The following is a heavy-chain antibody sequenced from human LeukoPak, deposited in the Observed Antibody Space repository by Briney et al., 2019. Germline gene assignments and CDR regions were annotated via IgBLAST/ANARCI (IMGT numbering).Heavy chain of an antibody. CDR1: GFTFSSYA. D-gene: IGHD2-2*01. CDR3: ATRPLVVPAALADYYYYGMDV. Sequence: GGSLRLSCAASGFTFSSYATSWVRQAPGKGLEWVSAISGSGGSTYYADSVKGRFTISRDNSKNTLYLQMNSLRAEDTAVYYCATRPLVVPAALADYYYYGMDVWGQGTTVTVSS. V-gene: IGHV3-23*01. J-gene: IGHJ6*02. CDR2: ISGSGGST.